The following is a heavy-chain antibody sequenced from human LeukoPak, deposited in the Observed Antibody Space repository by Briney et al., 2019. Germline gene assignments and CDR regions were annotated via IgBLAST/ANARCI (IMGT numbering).Heavy chain of an antibody. Sequence: PGRXLRLSCAASGFTFSSYGMHWVRQAPGKGLEWVAVIWYDGSNKYYADSVKGRFTISRDNSKNTLYLQMNSLRAEDTAVYYCAKDRGDGYNWGLFDYWGQGTLVTVSS. D-gene: IGHD5-24*01. CDR3: AKDRGDGYNWGLFDY. CDR1: GFTFSSYG. V-gene: IGHV3-33*06. J-gene: IGHJ4*02. CDR2: IWYDGSNK.